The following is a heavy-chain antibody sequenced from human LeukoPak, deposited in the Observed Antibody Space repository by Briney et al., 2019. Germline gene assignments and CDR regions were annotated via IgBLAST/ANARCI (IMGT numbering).Heavy chain of an antibody. CDR3: AKDIATIAAAGSYYYGMDV. CDR1: GFTFDDYA. CDR2: ISWNSGSI. Sequence: GGSLRLSCAASGFTFDDYAMHWVRQAPGKGLEGVSGISWNSGSIGYADSVKGRFTISRDNAKNSLYLQMNSLRAEDTALYYCAKDIATIAAAGSYYYGMDVWGQGTTVTVSS. J-gene: IGHJ6*02. D-gene: IGHD6-13*01. V-gene: IGHV3-9*01.